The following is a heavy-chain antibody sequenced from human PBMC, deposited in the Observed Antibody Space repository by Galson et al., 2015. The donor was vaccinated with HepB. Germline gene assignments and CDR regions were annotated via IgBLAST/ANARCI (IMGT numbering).Heavy chain of an antibody. J-gene: IGHJ4*02. Sequence: TLSLTCIVSGASFSSSNYYWGWVRQPPGKGLEWIGTIHSSGSPYYNPSLSSRSTISVDTSKSQFSLKLSSVTAADTAVYYCARHHTTGWYYFDNWGQGTLVSVSP. V-gene: IGHV4-39*01. D-gene: IGHD1-1*01. CDR3: ARHHTTGWYYFDN. CDR2: IHSSGSP. CDR1: GASFSSSNYY.